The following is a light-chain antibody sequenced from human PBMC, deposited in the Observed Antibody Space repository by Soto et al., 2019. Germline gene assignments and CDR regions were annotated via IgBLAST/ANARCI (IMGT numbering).Light chain of an antibody. V-gene: IGKV4-1*01. CDR2: WAS. Sequence: VMTQSPDSLAVSLGERATINCKSSQSVLYSPNNNNYLSWYQQKPGQPPKLLIYWASTRESGVPDRFSGSGSGTDFTLTISSLQAEDVAVYYCHQYINAPWTFGQGTKVEIK. CDR3: HQYINAPWT. CDR1: QSVLYSPNNNNY. J-gene: IGKJ1*01.